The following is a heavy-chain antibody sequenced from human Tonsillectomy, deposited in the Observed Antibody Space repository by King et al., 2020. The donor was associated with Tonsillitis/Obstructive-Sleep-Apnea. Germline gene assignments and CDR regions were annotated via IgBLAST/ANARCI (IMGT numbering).Heavy chain of an antibody. J-gene: IGHJ4*02. Sequence: VQLQQWGAGLLKPSETLSLTCAVYGGSFSGYYWSWIRQPPGKGLEWIGEINHSGSTNYNPSLKSRVTISVDTSKNQFSLKLSSVTAADTAVYYCARGRQWLVKFDYWGQGTLVTVSS. CDR1: GGSFSGYY. CDR3: ARGRQWLVKFDY. CDR2: INHSGST. D-gene: IGHD6-19*01. V-gene: IGHV4-34*01.